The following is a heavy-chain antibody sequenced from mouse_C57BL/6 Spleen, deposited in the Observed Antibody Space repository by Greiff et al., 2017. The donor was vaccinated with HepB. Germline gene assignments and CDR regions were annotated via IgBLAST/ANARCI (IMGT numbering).Heavy chain of an antibody. CDR1: GYAFSSYW. CDR2: IYPGDGDT. J-gene: IGHJ2*01. D-gene: IGHD3-3*01. Sequence: VQLQQSGAELVKPGASVKISCKASGYAFSSYWMNWVKQRPGKGLEWIGQIYPGDGDTNYNGKFKGKATLTADKSSSTAYMQLSSLTSEDSAVYFCARWDSPVGYFGCWSQGTTLTVSS. V-gene: IGHV1-80*01. CDR3: ARWDSPVGYFGC.